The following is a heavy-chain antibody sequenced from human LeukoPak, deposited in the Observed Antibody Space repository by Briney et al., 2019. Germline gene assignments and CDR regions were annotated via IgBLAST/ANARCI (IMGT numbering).Heavy chain of an antibody. CDR3: AKGGSTWYHFDC. D-gene: IGHD6-13*01. J-gene: IGHJ4*02. Sequence: PGGSLRLSCAASGFTFSSYAIHWVRQAPGKGLEWVAFIWYDGSNKYYADSVKGRFTISRDNSENTLYLQMNSLRPEDTAVYYCAKGGSTWYHFDCWGQGTLVTVSS. CDR2: IWYDGSNK. CDR1: GFTFSSYA. V-gene: IGHV3-30*02.